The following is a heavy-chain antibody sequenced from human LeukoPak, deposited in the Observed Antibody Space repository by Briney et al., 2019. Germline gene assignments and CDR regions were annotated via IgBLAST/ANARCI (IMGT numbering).Heavy chain of an antibody. V-gene: IGHV3-30-3*01. CDR2: ISYDGSNK. CDR3: ARGGHNPRSRGNYYFDY. CDR1: GFTFSSYA. D-gene: IGHD1-1*01. J-gene: IGHJ4*02. Sequence: GGSLRLSCAASGFTFSSYAMHWVRQAPGKGLEWVAVISYDGSNKYYADSVKGRFTISRDNSKNTLYLQMNSLRAEDTAVYYCARGGHNPRSRGNYYFDYCGQGTLVTVSS.